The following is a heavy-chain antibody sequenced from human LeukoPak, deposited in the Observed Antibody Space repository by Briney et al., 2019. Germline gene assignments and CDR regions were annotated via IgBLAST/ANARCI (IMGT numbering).Heavy chain of an antibody. CDR3: TTDERAYYYDGSGYYPIYYYMDV. Sequence: KPGGSLRLSCAASGFTFSNAWMSWVRQAPGKGLEWVGRIKSKTDGGTTDYAAPVKGRFTISRDDSKNTLYLQMNSLKTEDTAVYYCTTDERAYYYDGSGYYPIYYYMDVWGKGTTVTVSS. CDR1: GFTFSNAW. D-gene: IGHD3-22*01. CDR2: IKSKTDGGTT. J-gene: IGHJ6*03. V-gene: IGHV3-15*01.